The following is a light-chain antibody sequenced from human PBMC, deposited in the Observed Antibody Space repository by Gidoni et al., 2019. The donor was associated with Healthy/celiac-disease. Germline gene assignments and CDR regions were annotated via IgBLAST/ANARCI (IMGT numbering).Light chain of an antibody. V-gene: IGKV3-15*01. J-gene: IGKJ4*01. CDR2: GAS. CDR1: QSVNSN. Sequence: EIVMTQSPATLSVSPGERATLSCRAIQSVNSNLAWYQQKPGQAPRLLIYGASTRATGIPARFSGSGSGTEFTLTISSLQSEDFAVYYCQQYNNWPLTFGGGTKVEIK. CDR3: QQYNNWPLT.